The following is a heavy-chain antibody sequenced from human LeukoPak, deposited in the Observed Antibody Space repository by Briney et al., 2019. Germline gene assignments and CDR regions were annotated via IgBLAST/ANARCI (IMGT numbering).Heavy chain of an antibody. J-gene: IGHJ4*02. V-gene: IGHV3-7*01. CDR3: ARDYSTVLRRDFDY. CDR2: IKLDGSEK. Sequence: SGGSLRLSCAASGFTFRSYWMSWVRQAPGKGLEWVANIKLDGSEKRYVDSVKGRFTISRDNAKNSLYLQMNSLRAEDTAVYYCARDYSTVLRRDFDYWGQGTLVTVSS. CDR1: GFTFRSYW. D-gene: IGHD4-23*01.